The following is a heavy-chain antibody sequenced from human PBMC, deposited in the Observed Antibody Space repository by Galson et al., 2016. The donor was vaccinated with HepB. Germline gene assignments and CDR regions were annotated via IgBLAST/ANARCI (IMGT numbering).Heavy chain of an antibody. CDR1: GLTFSNYW. Sequence: SLRLSCAASGLTFSNYWMSWVRQAPGKGLEWVANIKQDGSEKYYVDSVKGRFTISRDNAKNSLYLQMNSLRAEDTAVYYCAKCEVGATSDRFDYWGQGTLVTVSS. D-gene: IGHD1-26*01. CDR3: AKCEVGATSDRFDY. V-gene: IGHV3-7*03. CDR2: IKQDGSEK. J-gene: IGHJ4*02.